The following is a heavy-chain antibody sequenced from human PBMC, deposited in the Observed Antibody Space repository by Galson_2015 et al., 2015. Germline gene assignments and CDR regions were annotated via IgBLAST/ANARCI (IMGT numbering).Heavy chain of an antibody. J-gene: IGHJ4*02. V-gene: IGHV4-34*01. D-gene: IGHD3-10*01. CDR2: INHSGST. CDR1: GGLFSGYY. Sequence: SETLSLTCAVYGGLFSGYYWNWICQPPGKGLEWIGEINHSGSTNYNPSLKSRVSMSVDTSKNQFSLNLSSVTAADTAVYYCGRRGGSGSYPIEYWGQGTLVTVSS. CDR3: GRRGGSGSYPIEY.